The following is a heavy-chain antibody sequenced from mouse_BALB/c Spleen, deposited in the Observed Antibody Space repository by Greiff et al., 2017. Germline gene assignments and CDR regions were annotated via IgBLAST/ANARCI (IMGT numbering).Heavy chain of an antibody. CDR2: ISSGSSTI. CDR1: GFTFSSFG. J-gene: IGHJ2*01. V-gene: IGHV5-17*02. Sequence: EVQRVESGGGLVQPGGSRKLSCAASGFTFSSFGMHWVRQAPEKGLEWVAYISSGSSTIYYADTVKGRFTISRDNPKNTLFLQMTSLRSEDTAMYYCASSITTAPDYWGQGTTLTVSS. D-gene: IGHD1-2*01. CDR3: ASSITTAPDY.